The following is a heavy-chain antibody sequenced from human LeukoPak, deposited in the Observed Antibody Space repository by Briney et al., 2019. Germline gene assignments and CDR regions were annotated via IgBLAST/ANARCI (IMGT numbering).Heavy chain of an antibody. CDR2: INPNSGGT. V-gene: IGHV1-2*02. Sequence: ASVKVSCKASGYTFTSYGISWVRQAPGQGLEWMGWINPNSGGTNYAQKFQGRVTMTRDTSISTAYMELSRLRSDDTAVYYCGRGARPPHYYYYMDVWGKGTTVTVFS. CDR1: GYTFTSYG. CDR3: GRGARPPHYYYYMDV. D-gene: IGHD5-12*01. J-gene: IGHJ6*03.